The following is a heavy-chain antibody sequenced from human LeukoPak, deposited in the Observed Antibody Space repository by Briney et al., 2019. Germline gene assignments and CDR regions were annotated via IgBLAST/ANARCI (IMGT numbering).Heavy chain of an antibody. Sequence: GGSLRLSCAASGFSFSNYWMHWVREVPEKGLEWVSRIKSDGTGATYAGSVNGRFTISRDNAENTLYLQMNSLRAEDTAIYYCARDRDGPNYYMDVWGKGTAVTVSS. J-gene: IGHJ6*03. CDR2: IKSDGTGA. CDR1: GFSFSNYW. D-gene: IGHD5-24*01. CDR3: ARDRDGPNYYMDV. V-gene: IGHV3-74*01.